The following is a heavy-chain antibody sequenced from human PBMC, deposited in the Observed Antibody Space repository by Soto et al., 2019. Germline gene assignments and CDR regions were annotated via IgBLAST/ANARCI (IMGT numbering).Heavy chain of an antibody. CDR1: GFTFEAYS. J-gene: IGHJ3*01. Sequence: GGSLRLSCAASGFTFEAYSLHWVRQLPGKGLEWVAGISGDSGSSGYADSVRGRFTVSRDNAKNSLFLQMSSLSPEDTALYYCTNRRSARPGFDAFDLWGQGTMVTVSS. CDR3: TNRRSARPGFDAFDL. V-gene: IGHV3-9*01. CDR2: ISGDSGSS.